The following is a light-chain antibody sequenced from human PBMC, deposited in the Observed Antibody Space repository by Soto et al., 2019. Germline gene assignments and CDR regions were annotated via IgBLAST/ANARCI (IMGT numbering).Light chain of an antibody. CDR3: QHLHNYPPT. J-gene: IGKJ4*01. CDR2: DAS. Sequence: DIQLTQSPSFLSASVGDRVTITCRASQDIANYLAWYQQKPGKAPKFLIYDASTLQSGVPSRLSGSGSGTEFTVTISSLQAEDFATYYCQHLHNYPPTFGGGTKVDIK. CDR1: QDIANY. V-gene: IGKV1-9*01.